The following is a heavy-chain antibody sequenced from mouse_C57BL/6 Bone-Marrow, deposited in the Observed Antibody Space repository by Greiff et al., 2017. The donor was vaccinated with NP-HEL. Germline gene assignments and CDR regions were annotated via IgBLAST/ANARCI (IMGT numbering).Heavy chain of an antibody. Sequence: EVKLVESGGDLVKPGGSLKLSCAASGFTFSSYGMSWVRQTPDKRLEWVATISSGGSYTYYPDSVQGRFTISRDNAKNTLYLQMSSLKSEDTAMYYCARPNWDAWFAYWGQGTLVTVSA. CDR3: ARPNWDAWFAY. J-gene: IGHJ3*01. D-gene: IGHD4-1*01. V-gene: IGHV5-6*02. CDR2: ISSGGSYT. CDR1: GFTFSSYG.